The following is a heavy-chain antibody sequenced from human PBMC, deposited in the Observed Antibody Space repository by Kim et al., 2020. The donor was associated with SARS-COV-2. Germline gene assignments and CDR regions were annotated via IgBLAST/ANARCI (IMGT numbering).Heavy chain of an antibody. J-gene: IGHJ4*02. D-gene: IGHD3-3*02. CDR3: VKSPLGLWRHYWFYFDY. V-gene: IGHV3-64D*06. CDR2: ISSNGDST. Sequence: GGSLRLSCSASGFTFNNYAMHWVRQAPGKRLEYVSAISSNGDSTYYADSVKGRFTISRDNSKHTLYLQMTSLRAEDTAVYYCVKSPLGLWRHYWFYFDYWGQGTLVTVSS. CDR1: GFTFNNYA.